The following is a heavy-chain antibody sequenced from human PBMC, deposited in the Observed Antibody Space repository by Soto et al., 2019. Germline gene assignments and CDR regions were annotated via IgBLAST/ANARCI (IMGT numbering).Heavy chain of an antibody. D-gene: IGHD2-8*01. Sequence: GGSLRLSCAASGFSFSAYYMSWIRQAPGKGLEWVSYISFNGDVTRYSDSVEGRFAVSRDNAKKSLYLQMNSLRVEDTAVYYCARENGHPGHNYAMDVWGQGTTVTVSS. J-gene: IGHJ6*02. CDR1: GFSFSAYY. CDR2: ISFNGDVT. CDR3: ARENGHPGHNYAMDV. V-gene: IGHV3-11*01.